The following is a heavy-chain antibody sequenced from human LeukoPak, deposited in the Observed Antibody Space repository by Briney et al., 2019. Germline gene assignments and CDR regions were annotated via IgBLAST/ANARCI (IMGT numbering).Heavy chain of an antibody. CDR3: ARNYYDSSGSSPYYYYYMDV. J-gene: IGHJ6*03. CDR2: IIPIFGTA. CDR1: GGTFSSYA. V-gene: IGHV1-69*05. D-gene: IGHD3-22*01. Sequence: SVKVSXKASGGTFSSYAISWVRQAPGQGLEWMGRIIPIFGTANYAQKFQGRVTITTDESTSTAYMELSSLRSEDTAVYYCARNYYDSSGSSPYYYYYMDVWGKGTTVTVSS.